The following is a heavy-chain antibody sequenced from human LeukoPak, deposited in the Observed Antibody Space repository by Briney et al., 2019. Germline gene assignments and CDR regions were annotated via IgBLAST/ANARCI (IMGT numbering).Heavy chain of an antibody. CDR1: GYTFTGYY. V-gene: IGHV1-2*06. Sequence: ASVKVSCKASGYTFTGYYMHWVRQAPGQGLEWMVRINPNSGGTNYAQKFQGRVTMTRDTSISTAYMELSRLRSDDTAVYYCARDPPGHWYFDLWGRGTLVTVSS. J-gene: IGHJ2*01. CDR3: ARDPPGHWYFDL. CDR2: INPNSGGT.